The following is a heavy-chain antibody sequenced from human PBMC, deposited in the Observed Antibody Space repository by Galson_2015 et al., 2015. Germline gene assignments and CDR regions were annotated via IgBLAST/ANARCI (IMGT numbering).Heavy chain of an antibody. CDR1: GGSISSGDYY. CDR3: ARTHYCTNGVCYFRWFDP. CDR2: IYYSGST. D-gene: IGHD2-8*01. J-gene: IGHJ5*02. V-gene: IGHV4-31*03. Sequence: TLSLTCTVSGGSISSGDYYWSWIRQHPGKGLEWIGYIYYSGSTRYNPSLKSRLTMAIDTSKNQFSLNLSSVTAADTAVYHCARTHYCTNGVCYFRWFDPWGQGTLVTVSS.